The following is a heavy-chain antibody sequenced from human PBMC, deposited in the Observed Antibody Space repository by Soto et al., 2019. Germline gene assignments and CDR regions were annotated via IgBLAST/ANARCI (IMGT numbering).Heavy chain of an antibody. CDR2: IKSKTDGGTT. Sequence: PGGSLRLSCAASGFTFSNAWMSWVRQAPGKGLEWVGRIKSKTDGGTTDYAAPVKGRFTISRDDSKNTLYLQMNSLKTEDTAVYYCTTHLEDYYDSSGRPDAFDIWGQGTMVTVSS. CDR3: TTHLEDYYDSSGRPDAFDI. J-gene: IGHJ3*02. D-gene: IGHD3-22*01. CDR1: GFTFSNAW. V-gene: IGHV3-15*01.